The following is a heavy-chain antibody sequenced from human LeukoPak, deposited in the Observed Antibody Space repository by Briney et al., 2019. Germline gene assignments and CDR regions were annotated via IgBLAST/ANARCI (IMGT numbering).Heavy chain of an antibody. CDR2: ISYDGSNK. CDR1: GFTFSSYA. J-gene: IGHJ5*02. CDR3: AKSHSSGWFLYNWFDP. Sequence: GGSLRLSCAASGFTFSSYAMHWVRQAPGKGLEWVAVISYDGSNKYYADSVKGRFTISRDNSKNTLYLQMNSLRAEDTAVYYCAKSHSSGWFLYNWFDPWGQGTLVTVSS. D-gene: IGHD6-19*01. V-gene: IGHV3-30-3*02.